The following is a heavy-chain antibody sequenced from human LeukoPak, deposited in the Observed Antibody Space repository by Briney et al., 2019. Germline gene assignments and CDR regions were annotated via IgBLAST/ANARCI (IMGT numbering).Heavy chain of an antibody. D-gene: IGHD3-16*01. CDR1: GFTFTHYA. Sequence: GGSLRLSCAASGFTFTHYAMTWVRQARGKGLEWVLAIARSGGYTYYADSVRGRFTISRDNSKNTLYLQKSSLRAEDTAVYYCAKIPAAGGDYVYMDSWGQGTLVTVSS. CDR3: AKIPAAGGDYVYMDS. J-gene: IGHJ4*02. CDR2: IARSGGYT. V-gene: IGHV3-23*01.